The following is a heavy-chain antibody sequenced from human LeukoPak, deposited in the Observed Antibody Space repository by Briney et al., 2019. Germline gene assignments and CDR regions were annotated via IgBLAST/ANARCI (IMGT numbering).Heavy chain of an antibody. CDR2: INHSGST. D-gene: IGHD3-10*01. Sequence: PSETLSLTCTVSGGSISSYYWGRVRQPPGKGLEWIGEINHSGSTNYNPSLKSRVTISVDTSKNQFSLKLSSVTAADTAVYYCARRVFTMVRGVITRPAYFDYWGQGTLVTVSS. CDR3: ARRVFTMVRGVITRPAYFDY. CDR1: GGSISSYY. J-gene: IGHJ4*02. V-gene: IGHV4-34*01.